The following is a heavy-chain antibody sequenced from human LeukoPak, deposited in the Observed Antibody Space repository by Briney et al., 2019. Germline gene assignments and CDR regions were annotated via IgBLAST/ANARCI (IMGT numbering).Heavy chain of an antibody. CDR3: AREHYYGSGSYRYNDY. Sequence: GGSLRLSCAASGFTFSSYGMHWVRQAPGKGLEWVAVIWYDGSNKHYADSVKGRFTISRDNSKNTLYLQMNSLRAEDTAVYYCAREHYYGSGSYRYNDYWGQGTLVTVSS. D-gene: IGHD3-10*01. V-gene: IGHV3-33*01. CDR2: IWYDGSNK. J-gene: IGHJ4*02. CDR1: GFTFSSYG.